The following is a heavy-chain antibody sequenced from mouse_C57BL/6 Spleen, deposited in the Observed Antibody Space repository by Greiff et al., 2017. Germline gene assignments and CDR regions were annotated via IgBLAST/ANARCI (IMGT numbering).Heavy chain of an antibody. J-gene: IGHJ2*01. CDR1: GFSLTSYG. Sequence: VMLVESGPGLVAPSQSLSITCTVSGFSLTSYGVSWVRQPPGKGLEWLGVIWGDGSTKYHSALRPRLSISQDNSKSQVFLQLISLQTDDTATYCCAKSMVTGCFDYWGQGTTLTVSS. CDR2: IWGDGST. CDR3: AKSMVTGCFDY. V-gene: IGHV2-3*01. D-gene: IGHD2-2*01.